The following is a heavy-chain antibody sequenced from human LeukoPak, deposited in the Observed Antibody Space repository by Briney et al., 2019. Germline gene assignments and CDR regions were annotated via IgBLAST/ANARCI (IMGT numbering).Heavy chain of an antibody. CDR3: ATHHIYDFWSGYHYYYYYMDV. CDR2: IIPIFGTA. Sequence: ASVKVSCKASGGTFSSYAISWVRQAPGQGLEWIGGIIPIFGTANYAQKFQGRVTITADESTSTAYMELSSLRSEDTAVYYCATHHIYDFWSGYHYYYYYMDVWGKGTTVTVSS. V-gene: IGHV1-69*01. J-gene: IGHJ6*03. CDR1: GGTFSSYA. D-gene: IGHD3-3*01.